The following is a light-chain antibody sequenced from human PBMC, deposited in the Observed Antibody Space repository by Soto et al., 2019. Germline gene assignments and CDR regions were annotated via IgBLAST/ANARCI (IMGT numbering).Light chain of an antibody. Sequence: EIVLTQSPCTLSLSPGDRATLSCRASQSVATSLAWYQQKFGQAPRLLISGASSRATDIPDRFSGSGSGADFTLTINRLEPEDFAVYYCQQYGDSPPTFGQGTKVDIK. CDR2: GAS. CDR3: QQYGDSPPT. J-gene: IGKJ1*01. V-gene: IGKV3-20*01. CDR1: QSVATS.